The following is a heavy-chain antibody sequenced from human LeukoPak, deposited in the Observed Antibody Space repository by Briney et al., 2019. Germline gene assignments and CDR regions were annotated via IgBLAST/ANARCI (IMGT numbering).Heavy chain of an antibody. J-gene: IGHJ4*02. CDR2: INSDESIT. CDR3: ARGYGSSGNEKIFDY. Sequence: PGGSLRLSCAASGFTFSSYWMHWVRQAPGKGLVWVSRINSDESITTYADSVKGRFTISRDNAKNTLYLQMNTLRAEDTAVYYCARGYGSSGNEKIFDYWGQGTLVTVSS. D-gene: IGHD5-12*01. V-gene: IGHV3-74*01. CDR1: GFTFSSYW.